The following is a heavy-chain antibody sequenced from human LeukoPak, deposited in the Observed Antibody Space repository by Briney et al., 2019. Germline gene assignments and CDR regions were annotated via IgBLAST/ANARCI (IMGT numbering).Heavy chain of an antibody. CDR1: GGSFSGYY. V-gene: IGHV4-34*01. CDR2: INHSGST. CDR3: ARQDSSGRDY. Sequence: PSETLSFTCAVYGGSFSGYYWSWIRQPPGKGLEWIGEINHSGSTNYNPSLKSRVTISVDTSKNQFSLKLSSLTAADTAVYYCARQDSSGRDYWGQGTLVTVSS. J-gene: IGHJ4*02. D-gene: IGHD4-11*01.